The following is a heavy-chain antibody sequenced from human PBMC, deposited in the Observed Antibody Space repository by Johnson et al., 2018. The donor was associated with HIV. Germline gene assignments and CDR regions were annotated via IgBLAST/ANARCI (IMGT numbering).Heavy chain of an antibody. CDR3: ARVRVPVFLRWSQGAFDI. Sequence: QVQVVESGGGVVQPGKSLRLSCAASGFTFSSYGMHWVRQAPGKGLEWVAVISYAGSSEYYADSVKGRFTISRDKSKNRLYLQMNSLRHEEMDVYYCARVRVPVFLRWSQGAFDIWGQGTMVTVSS. V-gene: IGHV3-30*19. J-gene: IGHJ3*02. CDR2: ISYAGSSE. D-gene: IGHD4-23*01. CDR1: GFTFSSYG.